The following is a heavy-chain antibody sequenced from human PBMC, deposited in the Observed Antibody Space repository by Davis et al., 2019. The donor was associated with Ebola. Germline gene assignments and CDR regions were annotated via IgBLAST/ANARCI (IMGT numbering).Heavy chain of an antibody. J-gene: IGHJ4*02. CDR3: AKDSLWFGELYYDY. CDR1: GFTFSDYY. D-gene: IGHD3-10*01. CDR2: ISYSGSSI. V-gene: IGHV3-11*01. Sequence: GESLKISCAASGFTFSDYYISWIRQAPGKGLEWVSYISYSGSSIDYADSVKGRFTISRDNAKNSLYLQMNSLRAEDTAVYYCAKDSLWFGELYYDYWGQGTLVTVSS.